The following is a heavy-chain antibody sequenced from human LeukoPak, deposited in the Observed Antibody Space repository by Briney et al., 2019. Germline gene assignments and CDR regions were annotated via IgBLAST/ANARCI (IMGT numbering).Heavy chain of an antibody. Sequence: AETLPLTCTVSGGTISSYYWNWIRQPPGKGLEWIGYMHSSGNTKYNPSLKSRVTISVDTSKNQFSLKLTSVTAADTAVYYCARWYSSCWAFDYWGQGTMVTASS. CDR1: GGTISSYY. D-gene: IGHD6-19*01. CDR2: MHSSGNT. CDR3: ARWYSSCWAFDY. V-gene: IGHV4-59*08. J-gene: IGHJ4*02.